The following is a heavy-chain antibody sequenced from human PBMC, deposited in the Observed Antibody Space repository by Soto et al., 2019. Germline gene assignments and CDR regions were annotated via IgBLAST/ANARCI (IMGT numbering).Heavy chain of an antibody. CDR1: GGSVSSGTYY. Sequence: SETLSLTCTVSGGSVSSGTYYWTWIRQPPGKGLEWIGNIYYSGSTKYNPSLKSRVTISVDTSKNQFSLKLSSVTAADTAVYYCARDRSLYGGYASSSYYFDYWGQGTLVTAPQ. CDR2: IYYSGST. CDR3: ARDRSLYGGYASSSYYFDY. D-gene: IGHD4-17*01. V-gene: IGHV4-61*01. J-gene: IGHJ4*02.